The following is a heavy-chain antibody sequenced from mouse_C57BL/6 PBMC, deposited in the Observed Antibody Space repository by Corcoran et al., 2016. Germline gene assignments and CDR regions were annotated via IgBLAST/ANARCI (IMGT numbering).Heavy chain of an antibody. D-gene: IGHD2-4*01. CDR1: GYAFSSYW. V-gene: IGHV1-80*01. Sequence: QVQLQQSGAELVKPGASVKISCKASGYAFSSYWMNWVKQRPGKGLEWIGQIYPGDGDTNYNGKFKGKATLTADKSSSTAYMQLSSLTSEESAVYFCARRGDYDGDWYFDVWGTGTTVTVSS. J-gene: IGHJ1*03. CDR3: ARRGDYDGDWYFDV. CDR2: IYPGDGDT.